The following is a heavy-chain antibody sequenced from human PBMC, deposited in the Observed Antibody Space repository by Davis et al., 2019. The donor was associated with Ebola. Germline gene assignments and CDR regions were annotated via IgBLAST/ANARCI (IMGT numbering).Heavy chain of an antibody. D-gene: IGHD1-26*01. CDR1: GGTFSSYA. Sequence: AASVKVSCKASGGTFSSYAISWVRQAPGQGLEWMGGIIPIFGTANYAQKFQGRVTITADESTSTAYMELSSLRSEDTAVYYCARAGQGGQGGPGATFDYWGQGTLVTVSS. CDR2: IIPIFGTA. V-gene: IGHV1-69*13. J-gene: IGHJ4*02. CDR3: ARAGQGGQGGPGATFDY.